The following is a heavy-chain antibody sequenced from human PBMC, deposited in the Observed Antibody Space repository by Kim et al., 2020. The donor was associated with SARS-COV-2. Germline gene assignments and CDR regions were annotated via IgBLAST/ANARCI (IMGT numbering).Heavy chain of an antibody. CDR2: ISYDGSNK. V-gene: IGHV3-33*05. CDR1: GFTFSSYG. J-gene: IGHJ4*02. Sequence: GGSLRLSCAASGFTFSSYGMHWVRQAPGKGLEWVAVISYDGSNKYYADSVKGRFTISRDNSKNTLYLQMNSLRAEDTAVYYCARDPVGLRTSPKFDYWGQGTLVTVSS. D-gene: IGHD1-26*01. CDR3: ARDPVGLRTSPKFDY.